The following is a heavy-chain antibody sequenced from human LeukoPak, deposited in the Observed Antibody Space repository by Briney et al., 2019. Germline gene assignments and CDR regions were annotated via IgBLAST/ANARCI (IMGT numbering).Heavy chain of an antibody. D-gene: IGHD6-13*01. Sequence: PGGSLRLSCAASGFTFSSYSMNWVRQAPGKGLEWVSSISSSSSYIYYADSVKGRFTISRDNAKSSLYLQMNSLRAEDTAVYYCARLGIAAASSYYYFDYWGQGTLVTVSS. CDR3: ARLGIAAASSYYYFDY. CDR2: ISSSSSYI. J-gene: IGHJ4*02. V-gene: IGHV3-21*01. CDR1: GFTFSSYS.